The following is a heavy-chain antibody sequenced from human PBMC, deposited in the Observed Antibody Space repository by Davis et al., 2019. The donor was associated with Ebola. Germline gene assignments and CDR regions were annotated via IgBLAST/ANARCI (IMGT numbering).Heavy chain of an antibody. V-gene: IGHV1-18*01. J-gene: IGHJ6*03. D-gene: IGHD3-10*01. CDR1: GYTFPRYC. CDR3: AGDAGMVTGYYEDV. Sequence: ASSVKVSCKASGYTFPRYCITWVRQAPGQGLEWMGWISAYNGNIKYAQKFQGRVTMTTDTSTSTAYMELRNLRSEDTAVYYCAGDAGMVTGYYEDVWGQGTTVTVSS. CDR2: ISAYNGNI.